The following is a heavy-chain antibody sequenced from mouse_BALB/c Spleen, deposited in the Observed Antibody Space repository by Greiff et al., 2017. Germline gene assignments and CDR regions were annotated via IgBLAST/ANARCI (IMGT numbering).Heavy chain of an antibody. Sequence: EVKLMESGGGLVQPGGSRKLSCAASGFTFSSFGMHWVRQAPEKGLEWVAYISSGSSTIYYADTVKGRFTISRDNPKNTLFLQMTSLRSEDTAMYYCARSLGMITTRYYAMDYWGQGTSVTVSS. CDR3: ARSLGMITTRYYAMDY. D-gene: IGHD2-4*01. J-gene: IGHJ4*01. V-gene: IGHV5-17*02. CDR1: GFTFSSFG. CDR2: ISSGSSTI.